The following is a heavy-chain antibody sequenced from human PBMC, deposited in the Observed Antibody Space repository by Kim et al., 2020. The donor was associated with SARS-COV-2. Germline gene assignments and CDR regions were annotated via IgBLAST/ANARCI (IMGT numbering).Heavy chain of an antibody. CDR1: GFTFSSYG. D-gene: IGHD4-4*01. CDR3: AKGVCYSNYCYYYGMDV. Sequence: GGSLRLSCAASGFTFSSYGMHWVRQAPGKGLEWVAVISYDGSNKYYADSVKGRFTISRDNSKNTLYLQMNSLRAEDTAVYYCAKGVCYSNYCYYYGMDVWGQGTTVTLSS. CDR2: ISYDGSNK. V-gene: IGHV3-30*18. J-gene: IGHJ6*02.